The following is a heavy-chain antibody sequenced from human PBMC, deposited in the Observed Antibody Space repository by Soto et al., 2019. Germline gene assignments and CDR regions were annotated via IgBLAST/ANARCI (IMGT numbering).Heavy chain of an antibody. D-gene: IGHD5-18*01. CDR3: AKGVSPYTPLALFDY. CDR1: GFTFSSYA. J-gene: IGHJ4*02. CDR2: ISGSDGRT. Sequence: EVQLLESGGGLVRPGGSLRLSCAASGFTFSSYAMSWVRQAPGKGLEWVSTISGSDGRTYSTDSVKGRFTISRDNSRNTAYLQMTSLRVEDPAVYYCAKGVSPYTPLALFDYWGRGTLVTVSS. V-gene: IGHV3-23*01.